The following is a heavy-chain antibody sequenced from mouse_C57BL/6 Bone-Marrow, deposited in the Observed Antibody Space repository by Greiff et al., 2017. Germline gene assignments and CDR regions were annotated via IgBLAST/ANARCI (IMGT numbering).Heavy chain of an antibody. Sequence: EVQGVESGGDLVKPGGSLKLSCAASGFTFSSYGMSWVRQTPDKRLEWVATISSGGSYTYYPDSVKGRFTISRDNAKNTLYLQMSSLKSEDTAMYYCARQPIYYYGSSYLDYWGQGTTLTVSS. CDR1: GFTFSSYG. CDR2: ISSGGSYT. J-gene: IGHJ2*01. D-gene: IGHD1-1*01. V-gene: IGHV5-6*01. CDR3: ARQPIYYYGSSYLDY.